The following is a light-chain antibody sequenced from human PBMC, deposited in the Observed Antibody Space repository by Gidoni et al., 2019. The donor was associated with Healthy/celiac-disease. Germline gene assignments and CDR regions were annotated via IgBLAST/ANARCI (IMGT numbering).Light chain of an antibody. J-gene: IGKJ2*01. CDR1: QDISNY. CDR2: DAS. CDR3: QQYDNLPSYT. V-gene: IGKV1-33*01. Sequence: IQMTQSPSSLSASVGDRVTIPCQASQDISNYLNWYQQKPGKAPKLLIYDASNLETGVPSRFSGSGSGTDFTFTISSLQPEDIATYYCQQYDNLPSYTCGQGTKLEIK.